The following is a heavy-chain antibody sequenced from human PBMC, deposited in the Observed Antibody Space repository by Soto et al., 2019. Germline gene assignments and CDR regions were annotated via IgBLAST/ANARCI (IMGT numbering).Heavy chain of an antibody. D-gene: IGHD3-10*01. CDR2: MNPNSGNT. V-gene: IGHV1-8*01. J-gene: IGHJ6*02. CDR3: ARGLLWFGSYGMDV. Sequence: QVQLVQSGAEVKKPGASVKVSCKASGYTFTSYDINWVRQATGQGLEWMGWMNPNSGNTGYAQKFQGRVTMTRNTSISIAYMEPGSLRCEDTAVYYCARGLLWFGSYGMDVWGQGTTVTVSS. CDR1: GYTFTSYD.